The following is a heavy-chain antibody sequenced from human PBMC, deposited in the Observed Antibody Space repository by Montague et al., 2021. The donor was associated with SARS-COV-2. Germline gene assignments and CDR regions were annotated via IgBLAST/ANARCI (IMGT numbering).Heavy chain of an antibody. Sequence: SETLSLTCTVSGVSISAYYWSWIRQPPGKGLEWIAYMYNSRSSNYNPSLKSRVSISVDTSKSQFSLKLTSVTAADTAVYYCVREGIPTPGDEWKIRHYHGMDVWGQGTTVTVSS. D-gene: IGHD7-27*01. CDR3: VREGIPTPGDEWKIRHYHGMDV. CDR1: GVSISAYY. J-gene: IGHJ6*02. V-gene: IGHV4-59*13. CDR2: MYNSRSS.